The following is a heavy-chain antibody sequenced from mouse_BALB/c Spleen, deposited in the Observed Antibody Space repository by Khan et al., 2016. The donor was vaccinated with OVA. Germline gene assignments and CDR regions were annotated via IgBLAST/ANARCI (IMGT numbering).Heavy chain of an antibody. J-gene: IGHJ4*01. D-gene: IGHD2-14*01. CDR1: GYTFTSHT. V-gene: IGHV1-4*01. Sequence: QVQLKQSGAELARPGASVKMSCKASGYTFTSHTMHWVKQRPGQGLEWIGYINPRSDYTQYNQKFNDKATLTADISSSTAYMQLSSLTSEDSAVYYCARRTTEDAFDYWGQGTSVTVSS. CDR2: INPRSDYT. CDR3: ARRTTEDAFDY.